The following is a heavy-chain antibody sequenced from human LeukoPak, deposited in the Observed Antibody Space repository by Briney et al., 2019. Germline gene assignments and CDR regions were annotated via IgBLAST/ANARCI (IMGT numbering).Heavy chain of an antibody. CDR3: AKDRVLDV. D-gene: IGHD3-10*01. CDR2: ISGSGGST. V-gene: IGHV3-23*01. J-gene: IGHJ6*02. CDR1: GGSISSSSYY. Sequence: PSETLSLTCTVSGGSISSSSYYWGWVRQAPGKGLEWVSAISGSGGSTYYADSVKGRFTISRDNSKNTLYLQMNSLRAEDTAVYYCAKDRVLDVWGQGTTVTVSS.